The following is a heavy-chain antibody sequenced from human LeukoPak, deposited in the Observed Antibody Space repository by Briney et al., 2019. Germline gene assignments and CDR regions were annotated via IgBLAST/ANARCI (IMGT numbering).Heavy chain of an antibody. CDR3: ARHEGKLWFGETAMNY. J-gene: IGHJ4*02. CDR2: VSQWNT. D-gene: IGHD3-10*01. Sequence: PSETLSLTCILSNDYISDYYWSWIRQPAGKGLEWIGRVSQWNTNYNPSLKSRVTISVDTSKKQFSLKLSSVTAADTAVYYCARHEGKLWFGETAMNYWGQGTLVTVSS. V-gene: IGHV4-4*07. CDR1: NDYISDYY.